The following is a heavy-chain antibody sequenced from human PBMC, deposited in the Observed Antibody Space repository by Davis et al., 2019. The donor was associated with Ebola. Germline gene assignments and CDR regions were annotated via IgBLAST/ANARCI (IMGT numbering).Heavy chain of an antibody. CDR1: GGSISSYY. D-gene: IGHD3-22*01. J-gene: IGHJ2*01. CDR2: IYYSGST. Sequence: SETLSLTCTVSGGSISSYYWSWIRQPPGKGLEWIGYIYYSGSTNYNPSLKSRVTISVDTSKNQFSLKLSSVTAADTAVYYCARLGETYYYDSSGYYLYWYFDLWGRGTLVTVSS. CDR3: ARLGETYYYDSSGYYLYWYFDL. V-gene: IGHV4-59*08.